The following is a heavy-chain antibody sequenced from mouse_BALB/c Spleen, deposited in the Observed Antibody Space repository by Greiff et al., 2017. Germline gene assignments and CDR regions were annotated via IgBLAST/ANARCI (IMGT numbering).Heavy chain of an antibody. Sequence: QVQLQQSGAELAKPGASVKMSCKASGYTFTSYWMHWVKQRPGQGLEWIGYINPSTGYTEYNQKFKDKATLTADKSSSTAYMQLSSLTSEDSAVYYCARPYGNYGGLDVWGAGTTVTVSS. CDR2: INPSTGYT. CDR3: ARPYGNYGGLDV. CDR1: GYTFTSYW. D-gene: IGHD2-1*01. J-gene: IGHJ1*01. V-gene: IGHV1-7*01.